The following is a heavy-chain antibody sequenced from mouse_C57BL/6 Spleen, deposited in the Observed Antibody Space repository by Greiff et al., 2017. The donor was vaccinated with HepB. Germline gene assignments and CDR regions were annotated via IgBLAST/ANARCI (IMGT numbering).Heavy chain of an antibody. D-gene: IGHD2-1*01. CDR1: GFSLTSYG. CDR2: IWGDGST. Sequence: VKLMESGPGLVAPSQSLSITCTVSGFSLTSYGVSWVRQPPGKGLEWLGVIWGDGSTNYHSALISRLSISKDNSKSQVFLKLNSLQTDDTATYYCAKGEAFYYGNPFAYWGQGTLVTVSA. V-gene: IGHV2-3*01. CDR3: AKGEAFYYGNPFAY. J-gene: IGHJ3*01.